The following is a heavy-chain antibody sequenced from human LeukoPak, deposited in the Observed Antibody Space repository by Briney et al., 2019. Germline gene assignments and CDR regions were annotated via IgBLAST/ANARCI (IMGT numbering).Heavy chain of an antibody. CDR1: GFTFSSCE. J-gene: IGHJ6*03. CDR3: ARVKPYGGNPSPYYYMDV. D-gene: IGHD4-23*01. Sequence: GGSLRLSCAASGFTFSSCEMNWVRQAPGKGLEWVSYISSSGSTIYYADSVKGRFTISRDNAKNSLYLQMNSLRAEDTAVYYCARVKPYGGNPSPYYYMDVWGKGTTVTISS. CDR2: ISSSGSTI. V-gene: IGHV3-48*03.